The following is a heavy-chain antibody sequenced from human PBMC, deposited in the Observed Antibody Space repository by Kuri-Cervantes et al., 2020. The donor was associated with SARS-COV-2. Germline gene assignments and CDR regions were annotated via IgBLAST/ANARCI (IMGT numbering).Heavy chain of an antibody. CDR1: GFTFSIYA. V-gene: IGHV3-30-3*01. J-gene: IGHJ6*02. Sequence: LSLTCAASGFTFSIYAMHWVRQAPGKGLEWVAVISYDGSNKYYADSVKGRFTISRDSSKNTLYLQMNSLRAEDTAVYYCARATGFKIIAVAGTGDYYYGMDVWGQGTTVTVSS. CDR3: ARATGFKIIAVAGTGDYYYGMDV. CDR2: ISYDGSNK. D-gene: IGHD6-19*01.